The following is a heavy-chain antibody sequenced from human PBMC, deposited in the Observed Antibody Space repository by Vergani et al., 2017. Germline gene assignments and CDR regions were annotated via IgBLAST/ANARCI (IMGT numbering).Heavy chain of an antibody. Sequence: QVQLQQWGAGLLKPSETLSLTCAVYGGSFSGYYWSWIRQPPGKGLEWIGEINHSGSTNYNPSLKSRVTISVDTSKNQFSLKLNSVTAADTAVYYCARVAAFQYYYYYYMDVWGKGATVTV. CDR3: ARVAAFQYYYYYYMDV. CDR2: INHSGST. D-gene: IGHD2-15*01. V-gene: IGHV4-34*01. J-gene: IGHJ6*03. CDR1: GGSFSGYY.